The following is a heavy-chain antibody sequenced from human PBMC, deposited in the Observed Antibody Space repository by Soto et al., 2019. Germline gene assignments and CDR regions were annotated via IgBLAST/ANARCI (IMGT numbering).Heavy chain of an antibody. J-gene: IGHJ4*02. CDR1: GFTFSSYG. V-gene: IGHV3-33*01. CDR2: IWYDGSNK. D-gene: IGHD6-13*01. Sequence: GGSLRLSCAASGFTFSSYGMHWVRQAPGKGLEWVAVIWYDGSNKYYADSVKGRFTISRDNSKNTLYLQMNSLRAEDTAVYYCARDQGYSSSWYLPDYWGQGTLVTVSS. CDR3: ARDQGYSSSWYLPDY.